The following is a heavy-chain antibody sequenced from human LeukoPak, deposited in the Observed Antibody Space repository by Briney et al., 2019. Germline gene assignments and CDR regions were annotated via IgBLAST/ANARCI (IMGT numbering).Heavy chain of an antibody. J-gene: IGHJ4*02. CDR1: GFTVGSKS. D-gene: IGHD6-19*01. CDR2: IYTGGTT. V-gene: IGHV3-66*04. CDR3: ARHSSGIAEDYFDY. Sequence: GSLRLSCAASGFTVGSKSMTWVRQAPGKGLEWVSGIYTGGTTYYADSVKGRFINSRDNSKNTLYLQMNSLRAEDTAVYYCARHSSGIAEDYFDYWGQGTLVTVSS.